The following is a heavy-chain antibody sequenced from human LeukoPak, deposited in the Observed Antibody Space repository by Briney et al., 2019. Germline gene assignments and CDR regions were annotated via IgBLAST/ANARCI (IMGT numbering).Heavy chain of an antibody. Sequence: SGGSLRLSCAASGFTFSSYGMSWVRQAPGKGLEWVANIKQDGSEKNYVDSVKGRFTISKDTSRNTLYLQMNRLRREDTAVYYCAKPLMRDRWFGESWGQGTLVTVSS. J-gene: IGHJ5*02. V-gene: IGHV3-7*01. CDR3: AKPLMRDRWFGES. CDR2: IKQDGSEK. CDR1: GFTFSSYG. D-gene: IGHD3-10*01.